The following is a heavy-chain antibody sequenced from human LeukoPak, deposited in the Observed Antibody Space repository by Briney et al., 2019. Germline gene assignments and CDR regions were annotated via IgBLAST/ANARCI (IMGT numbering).Heavy chain of an antibody. CDR2: IYHSGRT. J-gene: IGHJ6*03. V-gene: IGHV4-38-2*02. Sequence: SETLSLTCTVSGYSISSGYYWGWIRQPPGKGLEWIGSIYHSGRTFYNPSLKSRVTISVDTSKNQFSLKLSSVTAADTAVYYCARGYCSGGSCYSYYYYNYMDVWGKGTTVTVSS. CDR3: ARGYCSGGSCYSYYYYNYMDV. CDR1: GYSISSGYY. D-gene: IGHD2-15*01.